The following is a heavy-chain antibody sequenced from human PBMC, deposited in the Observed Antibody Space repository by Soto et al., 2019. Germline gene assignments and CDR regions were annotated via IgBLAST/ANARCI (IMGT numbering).Heavy chain of an antibody. Sequence: GGSLRLSCAASGFTFSSYSMNWVRQAPGKGLEWVSYISSSSTIYYADSVKGRFTISRDNAKNSLYLQMNSLRDEDTAVYYCAREFGALRFLEWLSSYGMDVWGQGTTVTVSS. D-gene: IGHD3-3*01. CDR3: AREFGALRFLEWLSSYGMDV. V-gene: IGHV3-48*02. J-gene: IGHJ6*02. CDR2: ISSSSTI. CDR1: GFTFSSYS.